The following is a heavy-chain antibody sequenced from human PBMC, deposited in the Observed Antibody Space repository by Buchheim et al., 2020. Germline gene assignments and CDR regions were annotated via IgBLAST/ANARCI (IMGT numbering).Heavy chain of an antibody. CDR2: ILASGSI. CDR1: GDSTSNNAYY. D-gene: IGHD5-12*01. Sequence: QVQLQESGPGLVRPSETLSLTCTISGDSTSNNAYYWGWIRQPPGKGLEYVGGILASGSIRYNPSLKSRVTISADTSKTQFSLELRSVTAADTAVYYCTRQKVAPTNWFDPWGQGTL. CDR3: TRQKVAPTNWFDP. J-gene: IGHJ5*02. V-gene: IGHV4-39*01.